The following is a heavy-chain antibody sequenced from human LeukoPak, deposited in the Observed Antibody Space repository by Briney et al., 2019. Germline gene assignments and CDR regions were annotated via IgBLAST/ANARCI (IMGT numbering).Heavy chain of an antibody. J-gene: IGHJ4*02. CDR3: ATLWGLGYCSGGSWFDY. CDR2: MNPNSGNT. CDR1: GYTFTSYD. V-gene: IGHV1-8*01. D-gene: IGHD2-15*01. Sequence: EASVKVSCKASGYTFTSYDINWVRQATGQGLEWMGWMNPNSGNTGYAQKFQGRVTMTRNTSISTAYMELSSLRSEDTAVYYCATLWGLGYCSGGSWFDYWGQGTLVTVSS.